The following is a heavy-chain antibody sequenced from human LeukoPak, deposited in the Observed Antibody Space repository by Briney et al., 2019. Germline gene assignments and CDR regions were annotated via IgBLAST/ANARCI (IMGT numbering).Heavy chain of an antibody. Sequence: GGSLRLSCAASGFTVSSNYMSWVRQAPGKGLEWVSVIYSGGSTYYADSVKGRFTISRDNSKNTLYLQMNSLRAEDTAVYYCARSPCSSTSCSFDYWGQGTLVTVSS. V-gene: IGHV3-53*01. J-gene: IGHJ4*02. CDR3: ARSPCSSTSCSFDY. D-gene: IGHD2-2*01. CDR1: GFTVSSNY. CDR2: IYSGGST.